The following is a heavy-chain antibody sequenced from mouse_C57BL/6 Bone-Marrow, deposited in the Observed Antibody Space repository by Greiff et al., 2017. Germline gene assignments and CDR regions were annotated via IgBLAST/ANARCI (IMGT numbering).Heavy chain of an antibody. CDR2: IRNKANGYTT. Sequence: DVHLVESGGGLVQPGGSLSLSCAASGFTFTDYYMSWVRQPPGKALEWLGFIRNKANGYTTEYSASVKGRFTISRDNSQSILYLQMNALRAEDSATYYCARYGTVVAHWYFDVWGTGTTVTVSS. V-gene: IGHV7-3*01. CDR3: ARYGTVVAHWYFDV. CDR1: GFTFTDYY. D-gene: IGHD1-1*01. J-gene: IGHJ1*03.